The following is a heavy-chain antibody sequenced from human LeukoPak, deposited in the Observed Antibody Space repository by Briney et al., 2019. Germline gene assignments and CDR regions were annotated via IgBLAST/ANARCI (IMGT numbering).Heavy chain of an antibody. D-gene: IGHD3-10*01. J-gene: IGHJ6*02. V-gene: IGHV3-21*04. CDR1: GFTFSSYS. CDR2: ISSSSSYI. Sequence: GGSLRLSCAASGFTFSSYSMNWVRQAPGKGLEWVSSISSSSSYIYYADSVKGRFTISRDNAKNSLYLQMNSLRAEDTAVYYCARDSRGGSGSYYYYYYGMDVWGQGTTVTVSS. CDR3: ARDSRGGSGSYYYYYYGMDV.